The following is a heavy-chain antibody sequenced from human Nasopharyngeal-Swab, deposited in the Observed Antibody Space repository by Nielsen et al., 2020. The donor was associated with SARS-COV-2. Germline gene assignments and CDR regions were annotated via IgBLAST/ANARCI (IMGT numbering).Heavy chain of an antibody. CDR1: GFTFGSFG. J-gene: IGHJ6*03. V-gene: IGHV3-21*01. CDR2: ISPSSGYI. D-gene: IGHD3-3*01. CDR3: ARQDRFYYYLDV. Sequence: GESLKISCAGSGFTFGSFGMTWVRQAPGKGLEWVPYISPSSGYIYYAESLKGRFTISRDNGKNSVYLQMNSLRADDTAVYFCARQDRFYYYLDVWGKGTTVTVSS.